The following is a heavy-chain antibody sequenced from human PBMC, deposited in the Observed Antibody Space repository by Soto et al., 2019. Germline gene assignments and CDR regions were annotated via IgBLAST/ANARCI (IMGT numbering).Heavy chain of an antibody. J-gene: IGHJ4*02. Sequence: SETLSLTGGVSGGSLPSETYSWNWIRQPPGKGLEWIGYIFPSGTTYYNPSLKSRVSISMDVSKNQFSLNLRSLTAADTAVYYCARGREFDSWGQGTLVTVSS. CDR2: IFPSGTT. V-gene: IGHV4-30-2*01. CDR1: GGSLPSETYS. CDR3: ARGREFDS.